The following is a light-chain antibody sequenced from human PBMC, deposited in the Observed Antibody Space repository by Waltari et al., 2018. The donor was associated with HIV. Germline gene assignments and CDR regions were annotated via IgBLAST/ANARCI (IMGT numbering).Light chain of an antibody. J-gene: IGLJ3*02. V-gene: IGLV4-69*02. Sequence: QLVLTQSPSASASLGASVKLTCTLSSGHTNYAIAWLQQQPEKGPRYLMNLKSDGSHSKGDGIPDRFSGSSSGAERYLTISSLQSEDEADYYCQTWGTGIQVFGGGTKLTVL. CDR2: LKSDGSH. CDR1: SGHTNYA. CDR3: QTWGTGIQV.